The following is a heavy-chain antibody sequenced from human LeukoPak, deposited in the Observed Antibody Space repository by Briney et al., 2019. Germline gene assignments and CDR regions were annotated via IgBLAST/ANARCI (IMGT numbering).Heavy chain of an antibody. CDR2: ISAYNGNT. Sequence: ASVKVSCKASGYTFITYGISWVRQAPGQGLEWMGWISAYNGNTNYAQKFQGRVTMTTDTSTSTAYMELRSLRSDDTAVYYCARESRARGREFDYWGQGILVTVSS. J-gene: IGHJ4*02. V-gene: IGHV1-18*01. D-gene: IGHD3-16*01. CDR1: GYTFITYG. CDR3: ARESRARGREFDY.